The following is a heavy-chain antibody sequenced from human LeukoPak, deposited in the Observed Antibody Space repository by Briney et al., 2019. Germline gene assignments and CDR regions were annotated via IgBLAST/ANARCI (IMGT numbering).Heavy chain of an antibody. D-gene: IGHD6-19*01. CDR3: ATAKAVAGDFDY. J-gene: IGHJ4*02. V-gene: IGHV1-69-2*01. CDR2: VDPEDGET. Sequence: ASVKVSCKVSGYTFTDYYMRWVQQAPGKGLEWMGLVDPEDGETIYAEKFQGRVTITADTSTDTAYMELSSLRSEDTAVYYCATAKAVAGDFDYWGQGTLVTVSS. CDR1: GYTFTDYY.